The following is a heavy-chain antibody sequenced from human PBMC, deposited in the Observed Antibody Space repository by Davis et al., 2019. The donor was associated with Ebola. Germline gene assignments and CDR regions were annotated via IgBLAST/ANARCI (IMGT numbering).Heavy chain of an antibody. CDR1: GFTFSSYW. CDR3: ARGYYDSSGYSDYFDY. D-gene: IGHD3-22*01. CDR2: IKQDGSEK. V-gene: IGHV3-7*03. Sequence: PGGSLRLSCAASGFTFSSYWMSWVRQAPGKGLEWVANIKQDGSEKYYVDSVKGRFTISRDNAKNSLYLQMNSLRAEDTAVYYCARGYYDSSGYSDYFDYWGQGTLVTVSS. J-gene: IGHJ4*02.